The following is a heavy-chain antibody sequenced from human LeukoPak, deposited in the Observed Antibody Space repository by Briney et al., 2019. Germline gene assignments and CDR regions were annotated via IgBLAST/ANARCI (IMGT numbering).Heavy chain of an antibody. CDR3: AREHILPYYYDSSGYNGMDV. V-gene: IGHV1-18*01. D-gene: IGHD3-22*01. CDR1: GYTSTSYG. CDR2: ISAYNGNT. J-gene: IGHJ6*02. Sequence: GASVKVSCTASGYTSTSYGISWVRQAPGQGLEWMGWISAYNGNTNYAQKLQGRVTMTTDTSTSTAYMELRSLRSDDTAVYYCAREHILPYYYDSSGYNGMDVWGQGTTVTVSS.